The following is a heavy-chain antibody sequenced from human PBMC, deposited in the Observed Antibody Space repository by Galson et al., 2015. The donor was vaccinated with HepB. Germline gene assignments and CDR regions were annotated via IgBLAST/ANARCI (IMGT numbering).Heavy chain of an antibody. Sequence: SLRLSCAASGFTFDDYTMHWVRQAPGKGLEWVSSISWDGGSTYYADSVKGRFTISRDNSKDSLYLQMNSLRTEDTALYYCAKETFPEVYMDVWGKGTTVTVSS. J-gene: IGHJ6*03. CDR2: ISWDGGST. CDR3: AKETFPEVYMDV. V-gene: IGHV3-43*01. CDR1: GFTFDDYT. D-gene: IGHD2/OR15-2a*01.